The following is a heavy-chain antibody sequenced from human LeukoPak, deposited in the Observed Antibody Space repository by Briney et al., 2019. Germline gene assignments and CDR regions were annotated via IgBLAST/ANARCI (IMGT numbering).Heavy chain of an antibody. J-gene: IGHJ4*02. CDR3: ARGRAVTGSTVIDY. D-gene: IGHD6-19*01. V-gene: IGHV3-7*01. Sequence: XXXGXGXXXVXXIKQDGSEKYYVDSVKGRFTISRDNAKNSLYLQMNSLRAEDTAVFHCARGRAVTGSTVIDYWGQGTLVTVSS. CDR2: IKQDGSEK.